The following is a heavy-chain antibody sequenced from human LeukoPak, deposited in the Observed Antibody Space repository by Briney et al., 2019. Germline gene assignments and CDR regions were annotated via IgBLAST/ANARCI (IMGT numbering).Heavy chain of an antibody. CDR2: ISYDGNKI. V-gene: IGHV3-30-3*01. CDR3: ARESGWGLPHAFDF. CDR1: GFTFNIYP. D-gene: IGHD3-3*01. Sequence: PGRSLRLSCAASGFTFNIYPLHWVRQAPGKGLEWVTLISYDGNKIYYADSVKGRFTISRDNSKNTLYLQMSNLRAEDTAVCYCARESGWGLPHAFDFWGQGTMVAVSS. J-gene: IGHJ3*01.